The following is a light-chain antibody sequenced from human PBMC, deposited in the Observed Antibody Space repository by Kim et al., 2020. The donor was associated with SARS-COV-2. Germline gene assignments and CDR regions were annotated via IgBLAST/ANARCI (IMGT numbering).Light chain of an antibody. CDR1: STNIGRGDD. Sequence: GTKPCSGRSTNIGRGDDGNWYQQLPGTAPKLLIYGNSDRPSGGPDRFAGSKSGTSASLAITGLQAEEEADYYCQSYDSSLSGSGVFGTGTKVTVL. CDR2: GNS. V-gene: IGLV1-40*01. CDR3: QSYDSSLSGSGV. J-gene: IGLJ1*01.